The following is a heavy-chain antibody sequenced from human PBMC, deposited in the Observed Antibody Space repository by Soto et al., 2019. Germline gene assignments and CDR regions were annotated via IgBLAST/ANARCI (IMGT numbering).Heavy chain of an antibody. J-gene: IGHJ4*02. CDR2: IKASDDDT. CDR3: AREDGAFDS. V-gene: IGHV1-46*01. D-gene: IGHD3-10*01. CDR1: GYSFTSYW. Sequence: ASVKVSCKASGYSFTSYWMHWVRRAPGQGLEWMGLIKASDDDTIYAQNFQGRVTMTRDTSTSTVYMELTSLSSEDTAVYYCAREDGAFDSWGQGTLVTVSS.